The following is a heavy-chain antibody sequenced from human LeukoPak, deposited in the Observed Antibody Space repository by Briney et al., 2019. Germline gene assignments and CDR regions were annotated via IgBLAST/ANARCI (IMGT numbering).Heavy chain of an antibody. CDR2: ISAYNGNT. CDR1: GYTFTSYG. V-gene: IGHV1-18*01. D-gene: IGHD5-18*01. J-gene: IGHJ6*03. Sequence: ASVKVSCKASGYTFTSYGISWVRQAPGQGLEWMGWISAYNGNTNYAQKLQGRVTMTTDTSTSTAYMELRSLRSDDTAVYYCATGYSYGYSYYYYYMDVWGKGTTVTVSS. CDR3: ATGYSYGYSYYYYYMDV.